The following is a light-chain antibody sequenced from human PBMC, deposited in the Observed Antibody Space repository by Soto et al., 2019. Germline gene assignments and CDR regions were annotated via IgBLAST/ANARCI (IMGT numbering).Light chain of an antibody. CDR2: LEGSGSY. V-gene: IGLV4-60*03. CDR3: ENWDSNTHGV. J-gene: IGLJ2*01. CDR1: SGHSSYI. Sequence: QSVLTQSSSASASLGSSVKLTCTLSSGHSSYIIAWHQQQPGKAPRYLMKLEGSGSYNKGSGVPDRFSGSSSGADRYLTSSNLQSEDEADYYCENWDSNTHGVFGGGTKLTVL.